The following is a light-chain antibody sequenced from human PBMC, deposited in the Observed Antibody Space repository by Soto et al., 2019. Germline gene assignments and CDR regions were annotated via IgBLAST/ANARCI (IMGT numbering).Light chain of an antibody. V-gene: IGKV3-15*01. CDR2: GAS. J-gene: IGKJ1*01. Sequence: IVMTQSPATLSVSPGERATLSCRASQRVSSNVAWYQQKPGQAPRLLLYGASARATGVPARFSGSGSRKQFTLTISSLQSEDFAVYYCQQYNNWRQTFGQGTKVDIK. CDR3: QQYNNWRQT. CDR1: QRVSSN.